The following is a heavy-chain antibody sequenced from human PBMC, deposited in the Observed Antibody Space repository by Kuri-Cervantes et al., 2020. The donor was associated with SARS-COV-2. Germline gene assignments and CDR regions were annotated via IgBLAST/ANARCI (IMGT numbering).Heavy chain of an antibody. D-gene: IGHD6-13*01. CDR3: ARVTGAISGSWYGGWFDP. J-gene: IGHJ5*02. CDR2: ISAYNGNT. V-gene: IGHV1-18*04. Sequence: ASVKVSCKASGYTFTSYGISWVRQAPGQGLEWMGWISAYNGNTNYAQKLQGRVTMTTDTSTSTAYMELRSLRSDDTAVYYCARVTGAISGSWYGGWFDPWGQGTLVTVSS. CDR1: GYTFTSYG.